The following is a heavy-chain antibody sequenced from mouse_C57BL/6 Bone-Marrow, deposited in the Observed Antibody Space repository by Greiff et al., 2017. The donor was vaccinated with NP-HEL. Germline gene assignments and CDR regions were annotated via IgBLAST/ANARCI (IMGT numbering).Heavy chain of an antibody. CDR3: ATAQALYYFDY. CDR2: IYPGSGNT. D-gene: IGHD3-2*02. J-gene: IGHJ2*01. V-gene: IGHV1-66*01. CDR1: GYSFTSYY. Sequence: VQLQQSGPELVKPGASVKISCKASGYSFTSYYIHWVKQRPGQGLEWIGWIYPGSGNTKYTEKFKGKATLTADTSSSTAYMQLSSLTSEDSAVYYCATAQALYYFDYWGQGTTLTVSS.